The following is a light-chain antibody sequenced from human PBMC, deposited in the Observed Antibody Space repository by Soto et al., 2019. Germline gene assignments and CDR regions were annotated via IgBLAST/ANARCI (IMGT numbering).Light chain of an antibody. CDR1: QSVSSSY. V-gene: IGKV3-20*01. CDR3: QQYGSLPRF. Sequence: EIVLTQSPGTLSLSPGERATLSCRASQSVSSSYLAWYQQKPGQAPRLLIYGASSRATGIPDRFSGSGSGTDFTLTISRLEPEDFAVYYCQQYGSLPRFFGPGTKVDIK. J-gene: IGKJ3*01. CDR2: GAS.